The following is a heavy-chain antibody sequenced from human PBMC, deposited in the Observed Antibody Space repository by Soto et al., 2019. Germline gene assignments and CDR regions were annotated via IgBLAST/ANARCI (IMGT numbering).Heavy chain of an antibody. V-gene: IGHV1-69*06. Sequence: SVKVSFKASGGPFSTYAISWVRQAPGQGLEWMGGIIPIFGTVSHAQKFQGRVTITADKFTTTAYMELSSLRSEDTAVYYCARDRVGIAVVGHYYYYGMDVWGQGTTVTVSS. CDR2: IIPIFGTV. CDR3: ARDRVGIAVVGHYYYYGMDV. J-gene: IGHJ6*02. CDR1: GGPFSTYA. D-gene: IGHD6-13*01.